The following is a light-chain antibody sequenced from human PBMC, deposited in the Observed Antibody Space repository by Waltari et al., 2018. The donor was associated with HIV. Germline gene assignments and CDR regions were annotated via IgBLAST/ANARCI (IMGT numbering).Light chain of an antibody. CDR2: GKN. CDR3: DSRDTNNKHHV. Sequence: SSELTQAPAVSVALGQTVRITCQGDSLPKYSATWYQQKPGQAPLLILYGKNHYRRSGIPARFSGSASGTTASLTITGAQAEDEADYYCDSRDTNNKHHVFGTGTKLTV. V-gene: IGLV3-19*01. CDR1: SLPKYS. J-gene: IGLJ1*01.